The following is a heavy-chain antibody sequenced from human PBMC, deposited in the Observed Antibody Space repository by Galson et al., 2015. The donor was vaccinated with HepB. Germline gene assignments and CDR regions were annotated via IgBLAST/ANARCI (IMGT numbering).Heavy chain of an antibody. CDR1: GYSFTSYD. D-gene: IGHD1-26*01. CDR2: MNPNSGNT. J-gene: IGHJ4*02. Sequence: SVKVSCKASGYSFTSYDINWVRQATGQGLERMGWMNPNSGNTGYAQKFQGRVTMTRNTPISTAYMELSSLRSEDTAVYYCVRGNSPLGAIDYWGQGTLVTVSS. CDR3: VRGNSPLGAIDY. V-gene: IGHV1-8*01.